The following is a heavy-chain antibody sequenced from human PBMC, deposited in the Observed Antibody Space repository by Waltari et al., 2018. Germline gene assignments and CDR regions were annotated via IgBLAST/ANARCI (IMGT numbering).Heavy chain of an antibody. CDR3: ARGGWSLDY. V-gene: IGHV4-59*01. D-gene: IGHD6-19*01. CDR2: IYYSGST. J-gene: IGHJ4*02. CDR1: GGSISNFY. Sequence: QVQLQESGPGLVKPSETLSLTCTVSGGSISNFYWSWFRQQSPGKGREWIGYIYYSGSTNYNPSLKSRVTMSVDTSKNQFFLKLSSVTAADTAVYYCARGGWSLDYWGQGTLVTVSS.